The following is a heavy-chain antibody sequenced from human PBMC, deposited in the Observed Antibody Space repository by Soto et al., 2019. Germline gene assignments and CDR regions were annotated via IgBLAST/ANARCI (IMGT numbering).Heavy chain of an antibody. CDR1: GYTFTDYY. CDR2: INPDSGGT. CDR3: ARDRCSAGSCYSE. J-gene: IGHJ4*02. Sequence: ASVKVSCKASGYTFTDYYIHWVRQAPGQGLEWMGWINPDSGGTDYALKFQGWVTMTRDTSLTTAYMELSRLKSDDTAVYYCARDRCSAGSCYSEWGQGTLVTVSS. V-gene: IGHV1-2*04. D-gene: IGHD2-15*01.